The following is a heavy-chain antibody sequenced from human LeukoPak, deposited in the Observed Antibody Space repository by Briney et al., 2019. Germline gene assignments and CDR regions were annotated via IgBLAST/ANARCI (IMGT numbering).Heavy chain of an antibody. J-gene: IGHJ4*02. D-gene: IGHD1-7*01. V-gene: IGHV1-24*01. CDR3: ATVSITGTYFDY. CDR2: FDPEDGET. Sequence: ASVKVSCKVSGYTLTELSMHWVRQAPGKGLEWMGGFDPEDGETIYAQKFQGKVTMTEDTSTDTAYMGLSSLRSEDTAVYYCATVSITGTYFDYWGQGTLVTVSS. CDR1: GYTLTELS.